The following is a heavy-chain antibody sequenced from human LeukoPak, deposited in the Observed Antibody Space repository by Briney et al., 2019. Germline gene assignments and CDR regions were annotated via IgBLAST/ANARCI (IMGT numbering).Heavy chain of an antibody. CDR3: ARGPGSGSYDY. CDR1: GYTFTNYD. Sequence: ASVKVSCKASGYTFTNYDINWVRQATGQGLEWMGWVKPDSGNTGYAQKLQGRVTITRNTSISTAYMELSSLRSEDTAVYYCARGPGSGSYDYWGQGTLVTVSS. D-gene: IGHD1-26*01. CDR2: VKPDSGNT. V-gene: IGHV1-8*03. J-gene: IGHJ4*02.